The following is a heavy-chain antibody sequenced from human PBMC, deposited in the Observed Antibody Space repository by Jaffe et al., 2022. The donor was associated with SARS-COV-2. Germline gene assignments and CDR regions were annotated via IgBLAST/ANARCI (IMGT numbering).Heavy chain of an antibody. CDR3: AKRDKSGWGGPFDF. D-gene: IGHD6-19*01. J-gene: IGHJ4*02. V-gene: IGHV4-4*02. CDR2: IYHSGNT. CDR1: GGSISSSNW. Sequence: QVQLQESGPGLVKPSGTLSLTCDVSGGSISSSNWWTWVRQPPGKGLEWIGEIYHSGNTNYNPSLKSRVTISVDKSENQFSLNLSSVTAADTAVYFCAKRDKSGWGGPFDFWGQGILVTVSS.